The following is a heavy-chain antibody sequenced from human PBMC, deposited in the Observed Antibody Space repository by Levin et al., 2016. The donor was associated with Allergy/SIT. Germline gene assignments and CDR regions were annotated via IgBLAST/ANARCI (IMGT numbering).Heavy chain of an antibody. V-gene: IGHV4-39*01. Sequence: PGKGLEWIGSIYYSGSTYYNPSLKSRVTISVDTSKNQFSLKLSSVTAADTAVYYCARLRSVSYYYYMDVWGKGTTVTVSS. CDR3: ARLRSVSYYYYMDV. D-gene: IGHD2/OR15-2a*01. CDR2: IYYSGST. J-gene: IGHJ6*03.